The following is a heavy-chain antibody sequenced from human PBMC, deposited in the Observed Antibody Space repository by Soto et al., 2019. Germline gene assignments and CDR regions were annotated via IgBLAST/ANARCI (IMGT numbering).Heavy chain of an antibody. Sequence: ASVKVSCKAPGDTFTSYYLNWVRQAPGQGLEWMGVINPHGGSTKYAQKFQGGVTMARDTSRSTVYMELRSLRSDDTATYYCARSSGGNFGIIIEGSNWFDPWGQGTLVTVSS. CDR2: INPHGGST. CDR1: GDTFTSYY. CDR3: ARSSGGNFGIIIEGSNWFDP. V-gene: IGHV1-46*01. J-gene: IGHJ5*02. D-gene: IGHD3-3*01.